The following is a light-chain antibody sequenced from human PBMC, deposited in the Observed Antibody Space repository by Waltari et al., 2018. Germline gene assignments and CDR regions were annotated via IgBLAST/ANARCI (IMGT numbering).Light chain of an antibody. J-gene: IGKJ2*01. CDR1: QSISNY. CDR3: QQYNTYSI. V-gene: IGKV1-5*03. Sequence: DIQMTQSPSTLSASVGDTITITCRASQSISNYLAWYQQKPGKAPKLLIYKASTSGSGVPSRFSGSGSGTEFTLTINSLQPDDFATYYCQQYNTYSIFGQGTKLEIK. CDR2: KAS.